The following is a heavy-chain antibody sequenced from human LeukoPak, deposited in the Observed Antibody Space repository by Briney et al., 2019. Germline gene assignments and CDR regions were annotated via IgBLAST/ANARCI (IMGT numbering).Heavy chain of an antibody. J-gene: IGHJ5*02. CDR3: ASTIGWLQFGLAIYH. D-gene: IGHD5-24*01. V-gene: IGHV4-59*01. CDR1: GDSIDSFY. CDR2: INYNGNT. Sequence: PSETLSLTCTVSGDSIDSFYWIWVRQPPGRGLEWIGYINYNGNTNYNPSLESRVTISVDTSKNQFSLNLSSVTAADTAVYYCASTIGWLQFGLAIYHWGQGTLVTVAS.